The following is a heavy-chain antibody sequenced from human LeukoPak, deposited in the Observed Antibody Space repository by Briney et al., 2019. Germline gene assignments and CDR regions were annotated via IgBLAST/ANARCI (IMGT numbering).Heavy chain of an antibody. Sequence: ASVKVSCKASGGTFSSYAISWVRQAPGQGLEWMGGIIPIFGTANYVQKFQGGVTITADKSTSTAYMELSSLRSEDTAVYYCARGRITMVRGVYWHDAFDIWGQGTMVTVSS. D-gene: IGHD3-10*01. V-gene: IGHV1-69*06. CDR2: IIPIFGTA. J-gene: IGHJ3*02. CDR1: GGTFSSYA. CDR3: ARGRITMVRGVYWHDAFDI.